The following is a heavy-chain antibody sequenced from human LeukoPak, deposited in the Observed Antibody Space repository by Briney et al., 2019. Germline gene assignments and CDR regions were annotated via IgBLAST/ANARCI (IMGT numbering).Heavy chain of an antibody. CDR1: GFTFSSYG. Sequence: GGSLRLSCAASGFTFSSYGMHWVRQAPGKGLEWVAFIRYDGSNKYYADSVKGRFTISRDNSKNTLYLQMNSLRAEDTAVYYCATGIPVAGNSGDYYYYMDVWGKGTTVTVSS. CDR2: IRYDGSNK. J-gene: IGHJ6*03. V-gene: IGHV3-30*02. CDR3: ATGIPVAGNSGDYYYYMDV. D-gene: IGHD6-19*01.